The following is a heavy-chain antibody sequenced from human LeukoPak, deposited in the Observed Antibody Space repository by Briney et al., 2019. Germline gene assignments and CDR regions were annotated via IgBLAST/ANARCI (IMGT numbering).Heavy chain of an antibody. CDR2: ISADGRST. Sequence: GGALRLSCVASGFTFTSYAMSWVRQAPGKGLEGVSAISADGRSTYHADSVKGGFTISRDISKNTLYLQMNSLRAEDTAVYYCAKVAGSSGYYPEFWGQGTLVTVSS. D-gene: IGHD3-22*01. CDR1: GFTFTSYA. V-gene: IGHV3-23*01. J-gene: IGHJ4*02. CDR3: AKVAGSSGYYPEF.